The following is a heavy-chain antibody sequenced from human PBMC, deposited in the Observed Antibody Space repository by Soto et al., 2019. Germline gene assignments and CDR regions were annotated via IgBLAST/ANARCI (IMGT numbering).Heavy chain of an antibody. J-gene: IGHJ4*02. CDR1: GGSISSGGYS. Sequence: QLQLQESGSGLVKPSQTLSLTCAVSGGSISSGGYSWSWNRQPPGKGLEWIGYIYHSGSTYYNPSPQSRVTISKDQSKNPVSLEPSSGAAADPAGYYCARVTDYRGQGTLVTVSS. CDR3: ARVTDY. D-gene: IGHD5-18*01. CDR2: IYHSGST. V-gene: IGHV4-30-2*01.